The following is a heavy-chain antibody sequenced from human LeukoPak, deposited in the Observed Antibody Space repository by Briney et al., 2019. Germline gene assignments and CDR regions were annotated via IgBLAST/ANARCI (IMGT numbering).Heavy chain of an antibody. V-gene: IGHV3-7*01. J-gene: IGHJ4*02. CDR3: ARLQYSRLSGSGSYGVDY. CDR1: GFTFSRFW. Sequence: GRSLRLSCAASGFTFSRFWMSWVRQPPGKGLEWVANIKEDGSEKYYVDSVKGRFTISRDNAKNSLYLQMNSLRAEDTAVYYCARLQYSRLSGSGSYGVDYWGQGTLVTVSS. D-gene: IGHD3-10*01. CDR2: IKEDGSEK.